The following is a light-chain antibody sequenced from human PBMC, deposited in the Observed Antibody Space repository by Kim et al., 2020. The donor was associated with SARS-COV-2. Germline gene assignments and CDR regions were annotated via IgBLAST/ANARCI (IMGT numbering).Light chain of an antibody. CDR1: RSDVGGYNY. V-gene: IGLV2-14*04. CDR2: DVS. J-gene: IGLJ3*02. CDR3: SSYTSSSTFEV. Sequence: QSITISCTGTRSDVGGYNYVSWYQQHPGTAPKLMIYDVSKRPSGVSNRFSGSKSGNTASLTISGLQAEDEADYYCSSYTSSSTFEVFGGGTQLTVL.